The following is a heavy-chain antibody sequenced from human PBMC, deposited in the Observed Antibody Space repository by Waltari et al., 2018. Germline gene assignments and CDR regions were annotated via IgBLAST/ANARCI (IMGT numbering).Heavy chain of an antibody. CDR3: ARLYCGGDCTDN. D-gene: IGHD2-21*02. Sequence: EVQLVVSGGGLVQPGGSLRLSCAASGFTFSDHYMDWVRQAPGKGPGWVGRGGNKATRYTTEYAASVKGRFTVSRDDSKNSLYLQMNSLKTEDTAVYYCARLYCGGDCTDNWGQGTLVTVSS. J-gene: IGHJ4*02. V-gene: IGHV3-72*01. CDR2: GGNKATRYTT. CDR1: GFTFSDHY.